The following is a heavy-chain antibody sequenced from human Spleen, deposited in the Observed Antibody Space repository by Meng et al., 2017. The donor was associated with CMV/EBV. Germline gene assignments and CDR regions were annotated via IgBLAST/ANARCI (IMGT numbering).Heavy chain of an antibody. Sequence: CKASGYALSSDGSRWVRQAPGQGLEWLGWVNGRRGDTNYAEKCRGRVTMTTETSTTTAYMELRSLTSDDTAVYYCATTRRSGYDGVDWGQGTLVTVSS. V-gene: IGHV1-18*01. D-gene: IGHD5-12*01. CDR1: GYALSSDG. CDR2: VNGRRGDT. CDR3: ATTRRSGYDGVD. J-gene: IGHJ4*02.